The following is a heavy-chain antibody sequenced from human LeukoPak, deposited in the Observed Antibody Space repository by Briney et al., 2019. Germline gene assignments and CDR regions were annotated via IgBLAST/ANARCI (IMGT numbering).Heavy chain of an antibody. D-gene: IGHD3-10*01. CDR2: INPNSGGT. V-gene: IGHV1-2*04. CDR3: ARVSLIYGSGSYYQSPLAY. Sequence: GASVKVSCKASGYTFTGYYMHWVRQAPGQGLEWMGWINPNSGGTNYAQKFQAWITMTRDTSMSTAYMELSRLRSDDTAVYFCARVSLIYGSGSYYQSPLAYWGQGTLVTVSS. J-gene: IGHJ4*02. CDR1: GYTFTGYY.